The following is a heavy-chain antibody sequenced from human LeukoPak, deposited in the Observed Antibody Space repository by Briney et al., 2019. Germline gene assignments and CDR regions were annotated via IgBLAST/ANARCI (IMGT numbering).Heavy chain of an antibody. D-gene: IGHD6-13*01. J-gene: IGHJ4*02. CDR3: ARHRAKQGIAAAGLFDY. CDR2: IYYSGST. Sequence: PSETLSLTCTVSGGSISSSSYYWGWIRQPPGKGLEWIGSIYYSGSTYYNPSLKSRVTISVDTSKNQFSLKLSSVTAADTAVYYCARHRAKQGIAAAGLFDYWGQGTLVTVSS. CDR1: GGSISSSSYY. V-gene: IGHV4-39*01.